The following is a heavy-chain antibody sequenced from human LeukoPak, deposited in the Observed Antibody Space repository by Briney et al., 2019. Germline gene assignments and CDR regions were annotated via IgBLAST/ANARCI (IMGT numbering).Heavy chain of an antibody. CDR1: GGSISSGTYY. CDR2: IYYTGNT. J-gene: IGHJ4*02. D-gene: IGHD3-22*01. CDR3: AGGPAYLDSVPNS. Sequence: SETLSLTCTVSGGSISSGTYYWNWIRQHPAKGLEWLGYIYYTGNTASNPSLQSRLTISRDTSENQFSLSLTSVTAADTAVYYCAGGPAYLDSVPNSWGQGTLVTVSS. V-gene: IGHV4-31*03.